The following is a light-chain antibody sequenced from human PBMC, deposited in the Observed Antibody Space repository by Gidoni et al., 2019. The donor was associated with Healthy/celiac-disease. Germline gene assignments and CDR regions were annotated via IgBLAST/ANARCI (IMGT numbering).Light chain of an antibody. Sequence: QSALTQPVSVSGSPGQSITISCTGISSDVGGYNYVSWYQQHPGKAPKLMIYDVSNRPSGVSNRFSGSKSGNTASLTISGLQAEDEADYYCSSYTSSSSWVFGGGTKLTVL. CDR1: SSDVGGYNY. CDR2: DVS. V-gene: IGLV2-14*03. J-gene: IGLJ3*02. CDR3: SSYTSSSSWV.